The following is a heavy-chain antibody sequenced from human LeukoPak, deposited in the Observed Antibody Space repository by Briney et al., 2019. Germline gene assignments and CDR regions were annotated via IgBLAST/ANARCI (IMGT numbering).Heavy chain of an antibody. CDR2: INHSGST. CDR1: GGSFSGYY. CDR3: AGWYSGSWGGLFDY. Sequence: PSETLSLTCVVYGGSFSGYYWSWIRQPPGKGLEWIGEINHSGSTNYNPSPKSRVTISVDTSKNQFSLKLSSVTAADTAVYYCAGWYSGSWGGLFDYWGQGTLVTVSS. V-gene: IGHV4-34*01. J-gene: IGHJ4*02. D-gene: IGHD1-26*01.